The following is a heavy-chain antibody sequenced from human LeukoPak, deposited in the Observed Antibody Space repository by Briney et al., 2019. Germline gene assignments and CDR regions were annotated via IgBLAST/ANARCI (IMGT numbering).Heavy chain of an antibody. D-gene: IGHD3-16*01. J-gene: IGHJ4*02. Sequence: PGGSLRLSCAASGFTFSSYGMSWVRQAPGKGLELVSAISGSGGSTYYADSVKGRFTISRDNSKNTLYLQMNSLRAEDTAVYYCAKWIWESFIRLGDYFDYWGQGTLVTVSS. CDR3: AKWIWESFIRLGDYFDY. V-gene: IGHV3-23*01. CDR2: ISGSGGST. CDR1: GFTFSSYG.